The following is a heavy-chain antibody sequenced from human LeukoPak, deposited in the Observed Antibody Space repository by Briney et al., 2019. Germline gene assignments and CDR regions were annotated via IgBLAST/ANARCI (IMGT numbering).Heavy chain of an antibody. V-gene: IGHV2-5*01. Sequence: SGPTLVNPTQTLTLTCTFSGFSLSTRGVGVGWIRQPPGKALERLALIYWNDDKRYSPSLKSRLTITKDTSKNQVVLTMTNMDPVDTATYYCAHIETSDNDYGDYENAFDIWGQGTMVTVSS. J-gene: IGHJ3*02. CDR1: GFSLSTRGVG. D-gene: IGHD4-17*01. CDR2: IYWNDDK. CDR3: AHIETSDNDYGDYENAFDI.